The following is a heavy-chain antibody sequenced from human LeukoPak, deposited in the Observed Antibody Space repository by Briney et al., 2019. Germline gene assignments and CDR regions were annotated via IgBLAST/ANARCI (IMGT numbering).Heavy chain of an antibody. J-gene: IGHJ6*02. CDR1: GFTFSNNW. CDR2: INGDGSTT. Sequence: GGSLRLSCAASGFTFSNNWMHWVRQAPGKGLVWVSHINGDGSTTRYADSVKGRFTISRDNAENTLYLQMNSLRVEDTAVYYCARGYTYYYGSGSHPYGMDVWGQGTTVTVSS. D-gene: IGHD3-10*01. CDR3: ARGYTYYYGSGSHPYGMDV. V-gene: IGHV3-74*01.